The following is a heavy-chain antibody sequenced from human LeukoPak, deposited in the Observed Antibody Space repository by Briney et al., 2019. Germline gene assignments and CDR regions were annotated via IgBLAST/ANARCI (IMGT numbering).Heavy chain of an antibody. CDR2: IRSKANSYAT. J-gene: IGHJ5*02. CDR1: GFTFSGSA. Sequence: PGGSLRLSCAASGFTFSGSAMDWVRQAPGKGLEWVGRIRSKANSYATAYAASVKGRFTISRDDSKNTAYLQMNSLKTEDTAVYYCTRPDWENYYDSSGYHWGQGTLVTVSS. D-gene: IGHD3-22*01. V-gene: IGHV3-73*01. CDR3: TRPDWENYYDSSGYH.